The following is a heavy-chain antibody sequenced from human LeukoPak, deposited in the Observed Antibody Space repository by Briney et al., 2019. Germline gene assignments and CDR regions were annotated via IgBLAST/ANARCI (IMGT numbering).Heavy chain of an antibody. CDR1: GGSISRGGYY. Sequence: SETLSLTCTVSGGSISRGGYYWSWIRQHPGKGLEWIGYIYYSGSSYYNPSLKSRITISVDTSKNQFSLKLSSVTAADTAVYYCARGDNMAHFDYWGQGTLVTVSS. D-gene: IGHD2/OR15-2a*01. V-gene: IGHV4-31*03. CDR2: IYYSGSS. J-gene: IGHJ4*02. CDR3: ARGDNMAHFDY.